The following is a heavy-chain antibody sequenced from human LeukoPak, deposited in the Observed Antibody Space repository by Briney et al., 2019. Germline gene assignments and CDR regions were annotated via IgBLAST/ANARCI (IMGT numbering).Heavy chain of an antibody. Sequence: GGSLRLSCAASGFTVSSNYMSWGRQAPGKGLEWVSVIYSGGSTYYADSVKGRFTISRDNSKNTLYLQMNSLRAEDTAVYYCARAGSDRVTMVRGVPLDICGQGTMVTVSS. V-gene: IGHV3-66*02. CDR2: IYSGGST. D-gene: IGHD3-10*01. J-gene: IGHJ3*02. CDR1: GFTVSSNY. CDR3: ARAGSDRVTMVRGVPLDI.